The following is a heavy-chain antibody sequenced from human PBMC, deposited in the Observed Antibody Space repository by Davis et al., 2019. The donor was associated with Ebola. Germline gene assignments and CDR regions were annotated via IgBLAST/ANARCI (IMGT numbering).Heavy chain of an antibody. V-gene: IGHV4-34*01. J-gene: IGHJ6*02. Sequence: SETLSLTCAVYGGSFSGYYWSWIRQPPGKGLEWIGEINHSGGTNYNPSLKSRVTISVDTSKNQFSLKLSSVTAADTAVYYCARARSGYYYYGMDVWGQGTTVTVSS. CDR1: GGSFSGYY. D-gene: IGHD7-27*01. CDR3: ARARSGYYYYGMDV. CDR2: INHSGGT.